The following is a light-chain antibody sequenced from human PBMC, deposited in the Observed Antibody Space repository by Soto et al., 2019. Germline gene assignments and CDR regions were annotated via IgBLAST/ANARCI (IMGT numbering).Light chain of an antibody. CDR3: QSNYILPWT. J-gene: IGKJ1*01. CDR1: QYISNY. V-gene: IGKV1-39*01. Sequence: DIQVTQSPPSLSASVGDRVTITCRTSQYISNYLNWYQHKAGKAPQLLIYSASTLQIGVPSRFSGSGSGTEFTLHISTLQPDDYASYYCQSNYILPWTFGQGTKVETK. CDR2: SAS.